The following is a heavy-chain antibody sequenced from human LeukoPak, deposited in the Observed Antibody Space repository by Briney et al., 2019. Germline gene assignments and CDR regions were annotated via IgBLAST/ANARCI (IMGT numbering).Heavy chain of an antibody. V-gene: IGHV1-24*01. Sequence: ASVKVSCKVSGYSLTELCVHWVRQAPGKGLEWMGGYDHDAGETIYAQKFQGRVTMTEDTSTDTPYMKLSSLSSEDTAVYYCATEGRYGSGTYYMSYWGQGTLLTVSS. D-gene: IGHD3-10*01. CDR3: ATEGRYGSGTYYMSY. J-gene: IGHJ4*02. CDR2: YDHDAGET. CDR1: GYSLTELC.